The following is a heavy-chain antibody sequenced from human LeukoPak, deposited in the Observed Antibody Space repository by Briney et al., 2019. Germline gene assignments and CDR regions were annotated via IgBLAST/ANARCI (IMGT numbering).Heavy chain of an antibody. CDR3: AILGRSSYCYFDY. Sequence: SETLSLTCTVSGGSISSSSYYWGWIRQPPGKGLKWIGSIYYSGSTYYNPSLKSRVTISVDTSKNQFSLKLSSVTAADTAVYYCAILGRSSYCYFDYWGQGTLVTVSS. CDR2: IYYSGST. D-gene: IGHD2-15*01. V-gene: IGHV4-39*01. J-gene: IGHJ4*02. CDR1: GGSISSSSYY.